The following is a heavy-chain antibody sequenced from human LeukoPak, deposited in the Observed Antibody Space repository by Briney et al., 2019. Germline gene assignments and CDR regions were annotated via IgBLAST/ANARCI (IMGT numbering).Heavy chain of an antibody. Sequence: ASVKVSCKVSGYTLTELSMHWVRQAPGKGLEWMGGFDPEDGETIYAQKFQGRVTMTEDTSTDTAYMELSSLRSEDTAVYYCATDRDSGSYSAFDYWGQGTLVTVSS. CDR1: GYTLTELS. CDR3: ATDRDSGSYSAFDY. D-gene: IGHD1-26*01. V-gene: IGHV1-24*01. CDR2: FDPEDGET. J-gene: IGHJ4*02.